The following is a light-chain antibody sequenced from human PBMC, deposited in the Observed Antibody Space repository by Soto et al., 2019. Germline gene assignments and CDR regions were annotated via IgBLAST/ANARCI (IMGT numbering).Light chain of an antibody. CDR3: SSYTSSSTRV. CDR2: EVS. Sequence: QSALTQPASVSGSPGQSITISCTGTSSDVGGYNYVSWYQQHPGKAPKLMIYEVSKRPSGVSNRFSGSKSGNTASLTISGLHAEDEAGYYCSSYTSSSTRVFGGGTKLTVL. J-gene: IGLJ2*01. V-gene: IGLV2-14*01. CDR1: SSDVGGYNY.